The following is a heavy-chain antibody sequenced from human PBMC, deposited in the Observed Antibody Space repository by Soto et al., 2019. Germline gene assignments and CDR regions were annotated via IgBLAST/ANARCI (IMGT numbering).Heavy chain of an antibody. CDR2: INHSGST. Sequence: SDTLSLTCTVSGGSISSYYWSWIRQPPGKGLEWIGEINHSGSTNYNPSLKSRVTISVDTSKNQFSLKLSSVTAADTAVYYCARGRYYYGSGSNTNNWFDPWGQGTLVTVSS. J-gene: IGHJ5*02. D-gene: IGHD3-10*01. V-gene: IGHV4-34*01. CDR1: GGSISSYY. CDR3: ARGRYYYGSGSNTNNWFDP.